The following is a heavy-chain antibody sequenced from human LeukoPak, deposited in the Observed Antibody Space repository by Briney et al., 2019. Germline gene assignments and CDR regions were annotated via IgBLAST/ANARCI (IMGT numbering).Heavy chain of an antibody. CDR2: INPNSGGT. J-gene: IGHJ4*02. V-gene: IGHV1-2*02. CDR3: ARDPLGVSGCFFD. CDR1: GYTFTGYY. Sequence: ASVKVSCKASGYTFTGYYMHWVRQAPGQGLEWMGWINPNSGGTNYAQKFQGRVTMTRDTSTSTVYMELSSLRSEDTAVYYCARDPLGVSGCFFDWGQGTLVTVSS. D-gene: IGHD3-3*01.